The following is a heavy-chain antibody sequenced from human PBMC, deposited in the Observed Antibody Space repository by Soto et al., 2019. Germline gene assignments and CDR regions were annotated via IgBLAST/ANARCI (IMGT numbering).Heavy chain of an antibody. CDR1: GFTFSSYD. CDR2: IGTAGDT. Sequence: GGSLRLSCAASGFTFSSYDMHWVRQATGKGLEWVSAIGTAGDTYYSGSVKGRFTISRENAKNSLYLQMNSLRAGDAAVYYCARGGIVGATTDDAFDIWGQGTMVTVSS. D-gene: IGHD1-26*01. CDR3: ARGGIVGATTDDAFDI. V-gene: IGHV3-13*01. J-gene: IGHJ3*02.